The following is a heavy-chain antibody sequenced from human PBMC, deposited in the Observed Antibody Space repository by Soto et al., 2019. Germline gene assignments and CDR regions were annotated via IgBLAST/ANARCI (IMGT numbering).Heavy chain of an antibody. V-gene: IGHV3-21*01. D-gene: IGHD5-18*01. Sequence: EVQLVESGGGLVKPGGSLRLSCAASGFTFSSYSMNWVRQAPGKGLEWVSSISSSSSYTYYADSVKGRFTISRDNAKNSLYLQMTSLRAEDTAVYYCARDQPGYSYGYGLGYWGQGTLVTVSS. CDR2: ISSSSSYT. CDR1: GFTFSSYS. CDR3: ARDQPGYSYGYGLGY. J-gene: IGHJ4*02.